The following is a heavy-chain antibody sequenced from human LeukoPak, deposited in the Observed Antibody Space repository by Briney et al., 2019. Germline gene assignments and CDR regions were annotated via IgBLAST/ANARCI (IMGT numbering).Heavy chain of an antibody. J-gene: IGHJ4*02. D-gene: IGHD2-15*01. CDR3: ARILGYCSGGSCRIDY. CDR1: GLTFSSYS. CDR2: ISSSSSYI. V-gene: IGHV3-21*01. Sequence: PGGSLRLSCAASGLTFSSYSMNWVRQAPGKGLEWASSISSSSSYIYYADSVKGRFTISRDNAKNSLYLQMNSLRAEDTAVYYCARILGYCSGGSCRIDYWGQGTLVTVSS.